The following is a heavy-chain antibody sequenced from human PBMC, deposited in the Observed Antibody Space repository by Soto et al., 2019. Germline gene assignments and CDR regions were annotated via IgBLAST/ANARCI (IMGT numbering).Heavy chain of an antibody. V-gene: IGHV3-33*01. D-gene: IGHD6-13*01. J-gene: IGHJ4*02. CDR2: IWYDGSNK. Sequence: PGGSLRLSCAASGFTFSSYGMHWVRQAPGKGLEWVAVIWYDGSNKYYADSVKGRFTISRDNSKNTLYLQMNSLRAEDTAVYYCARDRDSIAAAGTSYFDYWGQGTLVTVSS. CDR1: GFTFSSYG. CDR3: ARDRDSIAAAGTSYFDY.